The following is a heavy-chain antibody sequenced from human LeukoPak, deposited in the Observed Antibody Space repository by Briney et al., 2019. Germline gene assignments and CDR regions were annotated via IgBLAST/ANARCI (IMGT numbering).Heavy chain of an antibody. D-gene: IGHD6-13*01. J-gene: IGHJ4*02. CDR3: AREARSSWSDY. Sequence: GGSLRLSCAASGFTFSSYWMHWVRQAPGKGLVWVSRINSDGSSTSYADSVRGRFTISRDNSKNTLYLRMNSLRAEDTAVYYCAREARSSWSDYWGQGTLVTVSS. CDR2: INSDGSST. CDR1: GFTFSSYW. V-gene: IGHV3-74*01.